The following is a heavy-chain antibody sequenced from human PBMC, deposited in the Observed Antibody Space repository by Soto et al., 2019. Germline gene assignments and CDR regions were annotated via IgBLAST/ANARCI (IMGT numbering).Heavy chain of an antibody. J-gene: IGHJ3*02. CDR1: GFMFNTYA. V-gene: IGHV3-23*01. CDR2: ISGSGDTA. Sequence: QPGGSLRLSCAASGFMFNTYAMTWVRQAPGKGPEWVSAISGSGDTAYYADSVKGRFTISRDNSKNTLFVQMDSLRAEDTALYYCAKLWLSSFPPPKSFGDHPHIDVFDIWGQGTRVTVSS. D-gene: IGHD3-10*01. CDR3: AKLWLSSFPPPKSFGDHPHIDVFDI.